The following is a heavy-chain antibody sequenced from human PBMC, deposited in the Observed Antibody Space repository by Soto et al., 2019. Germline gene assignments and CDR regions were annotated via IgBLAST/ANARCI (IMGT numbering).Heavy chain of an antibody. Sequence: ASVKVSCKASGYTFTGYYMHWVRQAPGQGLEWMGWINPNSGGTNYAQKFQGWVTMTRDTSISTAYMELSSLTSEDTAVYYCARDTKVCATTTCYSPFDHWGQGTPVTVSS. CDR3: ARDTKVCATTTCYSPFDH. D-gene: IGHD2-21*01. J-gene: IGHJ4*02. CDR1: GYTFTGYY. V-gene: IGHV1-2*04. CDR2: INPNSGGT.